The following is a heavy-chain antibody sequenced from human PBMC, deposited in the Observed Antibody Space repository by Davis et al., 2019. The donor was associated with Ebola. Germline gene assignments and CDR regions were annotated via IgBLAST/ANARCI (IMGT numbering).Heavy chain of an antibody. D-gene: IGHD2-15*01. CDR3: ARGRFPGRTNWFDP. J-gene: IGHJ5*02. V-gene: IGHV4-59*02. CDR2: ISNGGRT. CDR1: GGSVGSDY. Sequence: MPSETLSLTCSVSGGSVGSDYWSWIRQSPGKGLEWIAFISNGGRTIYNPSLRGRVTISVDTSKNQFSLKLSSVTAADTAVYYCARGRFPGRTNWFDPWGQGTLVTVSS.